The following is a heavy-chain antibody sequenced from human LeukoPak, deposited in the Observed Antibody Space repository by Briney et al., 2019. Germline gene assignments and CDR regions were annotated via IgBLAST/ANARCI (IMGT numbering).Heavy chain of an antibody. CDR3: ARVSRGYSYGFSY. J-gene: IGHJ4*02. V-gene: IGHV1-2*02. CDR2: INPNSGGT. D-gene: IGHD5-18*01. CDR1: GYTFSSYG. Sequence: ASVKVSCKASGYTFSSYGISWVRQAPGQGLEWMGWINPNSGGTNYAQKFQGRVTMTRDTSISTAYMELSRLRSDDTAVYYCARVSRGYSYGFSYWGQGTLVTVSS.